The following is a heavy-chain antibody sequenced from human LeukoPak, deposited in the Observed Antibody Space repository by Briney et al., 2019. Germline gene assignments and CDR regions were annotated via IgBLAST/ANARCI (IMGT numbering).Heavy chain of an antibody. D-gene: IGHD6-13*01. Sequence: GGSLRLSCAASGFTFNSFAMSWVRQAPGKGLELVASVKQDGREKYYVDSVKGRFTISRDNAKNLLYLQMNSLRAEDTAVYYCARDIAAAGTEGWFDPWGQGTLVTVSS. J-gene: IGHJ5*02. CDR3: ARDIAAAGTEGWFDP. CDR2: VKQDGREK. V-gene: IGHV3-7*03. CDR1: GFTFNSFA.